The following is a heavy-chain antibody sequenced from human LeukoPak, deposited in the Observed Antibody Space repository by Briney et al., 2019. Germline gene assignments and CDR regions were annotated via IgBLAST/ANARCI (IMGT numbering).Heavy chain of an antibody. J-gene: IGHJ6*03. V-gene: IGHV4-4*07. CDR1: GGSISSYY. CDR2: IFTSGST. D-gene: IGHD5-18*01. CDR3: ARVWRDTVNYYYMDV. Sequence: SETLSLTCTVSGGSISSYYWSWVRQPAGKGPEWIGRIFTSGSTNYNPSLKSRVTMSVDMSKNQFSLKLSSVTAADTAVYYCARVWRDTVNYYYMDVWGKGTTVTVSS.